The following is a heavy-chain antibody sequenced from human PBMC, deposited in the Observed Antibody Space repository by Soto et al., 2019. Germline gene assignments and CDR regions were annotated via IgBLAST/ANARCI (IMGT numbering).Heavy chain of an antibody. CDR3: ARRGASSKWLDP. J-gene: IGHJ5*02. CDR2: IHDSGSS. Sequence: SETLSLTXTVSGDSINNYYWSWIRQPAGKGLEWLGRIHDSGSSAYNPSLKSRVTMSTDTSKNQLSLNLNSVPAAATPLYYCARRGASSKWLDPWGQGILVTVS. D-gene: IGHD6-13*01. V-gene: IGHV4-4*07. CDR1: GDSINNYY.